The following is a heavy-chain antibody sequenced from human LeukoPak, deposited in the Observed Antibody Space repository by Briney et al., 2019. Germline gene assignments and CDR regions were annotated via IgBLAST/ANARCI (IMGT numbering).Heavy chain of an antibody. Sequence: GGSLRLSCAASGFTFSSYGMHWVRQAPGKGLEWVAFIRHDGSNKYYADSVKGRFTISRDNSKNTLYLQMNSLRAEDTAVYYCAKETYYYDSSGYSGYWGQGTLVTVSS. CDR2: IRHDGSNK. D-gene: IGHD3-22*01. CDR1: GFTFSSYG. CDR3: AKETYYYDSSGYSGY. V-gene: IGHV3-30*02. J-gene: IGHJ4*02.